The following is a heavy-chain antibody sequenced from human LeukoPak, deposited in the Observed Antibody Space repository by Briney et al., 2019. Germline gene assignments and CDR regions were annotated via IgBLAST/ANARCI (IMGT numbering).Heavy chain of an antibody. J-gene: IGHJ4*02. CDR2: IKEDGSEE. D-gene: IGHD3-3*01. CDR1: GFTFSTYW. Sequence: PGGSLSLSCSASGFTFSTYWMSWVRQAPGKGLEWVANIKEDGSEEYYVDSVKGRFTISRDNTKNSLYLQMHSLRAEDTAVYYCARDPLRRYDFWGQGTLVTVSS. V-gene: IGHV3-7*01. CDR3: ARDPLRRYDF.